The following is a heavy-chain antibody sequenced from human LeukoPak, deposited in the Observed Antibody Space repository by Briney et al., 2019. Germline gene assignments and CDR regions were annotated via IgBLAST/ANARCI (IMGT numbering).Heavy chain of an antibody. J-gene: IGHJ3*02. CDR2: INQDGSEK. V-gene: IGHV3-7*01. CDR1: GFAISSSW. CDR3: AREPGLGYAFDI. D-gene: IGHD1-1*01. Sequence: GGSLRLFCVVSGFAISSSWMTWVRQVPGKGLEWVANINQDGSEKHYVDSVRGRFTISRDNAKDSLYLQMNSLGAEDTAVYYCAREPGLGYAFDIWGQGTKVTVSS.